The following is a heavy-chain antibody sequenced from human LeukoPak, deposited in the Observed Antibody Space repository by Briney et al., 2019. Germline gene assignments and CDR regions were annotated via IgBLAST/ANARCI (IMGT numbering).Heavy chain of an antibody. CDR1: GGSISNYY. CDR2: SHYTGNT. V-gene: IGHV4-59*12. CDR3: AGRGNFDY. J-gene: IGHJ4*02. Sequence: SETLSLTCAVSGGSISNYYWSWIRQPPGKGLEWIGCSHYTGNTNHNPSLKSRVTISVDTSKNQFSLRLSSVTAADTAVYYCAGRGNFDYWGQGTLVTVSS. D-gene: IGHD3-10*01.